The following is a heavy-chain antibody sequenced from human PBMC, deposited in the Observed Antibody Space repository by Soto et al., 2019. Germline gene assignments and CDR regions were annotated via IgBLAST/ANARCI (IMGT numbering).Heavy chain of an antibody. CDR1: GFNFKNYG. CDR3: AKDMDICIGVVPAATGSFDF. J-gene: IGHJ4*02. V-gene: IGHV3-23*01. Sequence: GGSLRLSCATSGFNFKNYGMSWVRLAPGQGLEWVSAISGSGSETYYADSVKGRFTITRDNSKETLFLQMNSLRAEDTAIYYCAKDMDICIGVVPAATGSFDFWGQGTMVTVSS. CDR2: ISGSGSET. D-gene: IGHD2-2*01.